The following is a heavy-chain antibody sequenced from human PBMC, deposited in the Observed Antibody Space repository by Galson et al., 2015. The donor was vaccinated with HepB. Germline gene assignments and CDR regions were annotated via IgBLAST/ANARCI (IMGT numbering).Heavy chain of an antibody. Sequence: CAISGDSVSSNSATWNRIRQSPSRGLEWLGRTYYRSRWFNDYAVSVTGRITINADTSKNQFSLQLNSVTPEDTAVYYCARKEGKSSNTFDIWGQGTMVTVSS. V-gene: IGHV6-1*01. CDR2: TYYRSRWFN. CDR3: ARKEGKSSNTFDI. CDR1: GDSVSSNSAT. J-gene: IGHJ3*02.